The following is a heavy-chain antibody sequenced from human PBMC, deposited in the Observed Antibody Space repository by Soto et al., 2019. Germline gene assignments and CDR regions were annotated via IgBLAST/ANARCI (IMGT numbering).Heavy chain of an antibody. J-gene: IGHJ4*02. CDR1: GGSISSGGYY. CDR2: IYYSGST. D-gene: IGHD6-13*01. CDR3: ARGGSSSPYFDS. V-gene: IGHV4-31*03. Sequence: QVQLQESGPGLVKPSQTLSLTCTVSGGSISSGGYYWSWIRQHPGKGLERIGYIYYSGSTYYNPSLKSRFTISVDTSKNQFSLKLSSVTAADTAVYYCARGGSSSPYFDSWGQGTLVTVSS.